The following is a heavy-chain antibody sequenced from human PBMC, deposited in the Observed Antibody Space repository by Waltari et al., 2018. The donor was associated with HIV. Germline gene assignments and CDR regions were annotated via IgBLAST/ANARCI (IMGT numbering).Heavy chain of an antibody. D-gene: IGHD3-10*01. J-gene: IGHJ4*02. Sequence: LLESGGNLVQPGGSLTLSCAASGFTFSSYAMTWVRQAPGKGLGGVSGISVSGGDTLFAGSVKGRFTISRDASTVYLSMNRLTAEDTAVYYCAKVGLSGRWLLRRPFYFDYWGQGILVTVSS. V-gene: IGHV3-23*01. CDR1: GFTFSSYA. CDR2: ISVSGGDT. CDR3: AKVGLSGRWLLRRPFYFDY.